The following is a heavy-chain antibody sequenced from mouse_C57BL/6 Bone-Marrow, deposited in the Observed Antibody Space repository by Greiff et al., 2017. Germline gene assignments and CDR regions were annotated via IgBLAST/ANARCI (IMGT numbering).Heavy chain of an antibody. CDR3: ARGRLRKFAY. CDR2: ISYDGSN. D-gene: IGHD1-1*01. V-gene: IGHV3-6*01. J-gene: IGHJ3*01. CDR1: GYSFTSGYY. Sequence: EVKLVQSGPGLVKPSQSLSLTCSVTGYSFTSGYYRNWIRQFPGNKLEWMGYISYDGSNNYNPSHKNRISITRDTSRNQFFLKLNSVTTEDTAAYYCARGRLRKFAYWGQGTLVTVSA.